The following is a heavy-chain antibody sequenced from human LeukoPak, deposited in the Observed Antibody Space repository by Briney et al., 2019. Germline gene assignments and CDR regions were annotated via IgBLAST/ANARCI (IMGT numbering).Heavy chain of an antibody. Sequence: SETLSLTCSVSGGSMISYYWCWIRHPPGKGLGWISSVYHTGTTRYNPSLKRRISVSVTTSTTQLSLKLSSVTAADTAVYYFARGYGWCSSSTCYHFDYWGQGRLVAVSS. CDR2: VYHTGTT. CDR3: ARGYGWCSSSTCYHFDY. D-gene: IGHD2-2*01. V-gene: IGHV4-59*01. J-gene: IGHJ4*02. CDR1: GGSMISYY.